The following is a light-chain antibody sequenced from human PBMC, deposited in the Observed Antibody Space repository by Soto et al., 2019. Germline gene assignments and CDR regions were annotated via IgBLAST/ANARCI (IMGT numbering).Light chain of an antibody. J-gene: IGLJ2*01. Sequence: QSALTQPASVSGSPGQSIAISCTGTSSDVGAYDYVSWYQQHPGKAPKLMIYDVTYRPSGVSNRFSGSKSGNTASLTISGLQADDEDDYYCSSYTSSSSVIFGGGTKVTVL. CDR1: SSDVGAYDY. V-gene: IGLV2-14*01. CDR3: SSYTSSSSVI. CDR2: DVT.